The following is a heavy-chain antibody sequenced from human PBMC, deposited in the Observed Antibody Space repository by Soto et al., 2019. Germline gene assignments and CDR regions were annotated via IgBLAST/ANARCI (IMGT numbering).Heavy chain of an antibody. V-gene: IGHV3-30-3*01. CDR1: GFTFSSYA. J-gene: IGHJ6*02. CDR2: ISYDGSNK. CDR3: ARVYYDSSGYYPYYYYGMDV. Sequence: GGSLRLSCAASGFTFSSYAMHWVRQAPGKGLEWVAVISYDGSNKYYTDSVKGRFTISRDNSKNTLYLQMNSLRAEDTAVYYCARVYYDSSGYYPYYYYGMDVWGQGTTVTVSS. D-gene: IGHD3-22*01.